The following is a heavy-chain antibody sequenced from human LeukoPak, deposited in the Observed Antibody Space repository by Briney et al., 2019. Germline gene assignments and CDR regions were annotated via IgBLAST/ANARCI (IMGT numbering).Heavy chain of an antibody. D-gene: IGHD5-12*01. CDR3: VRDLVATIDHYYYGMDV. CDR1: GGSVSSGSYY. CDR2: IYNSVGT. Sequence: SETLSLTCIVSGGSVSSGSYYWSWIRQPPGKGLEWIVYIYNSVGTNYNPSLKSRVTISVDTSKNQLSLKLSSVTAADTAVYFCVRDLVATIDHYYYGMDVWGQGTTVTVSS. J-gene: IGHJ6*02. V-gene: IGHV4-61*01.